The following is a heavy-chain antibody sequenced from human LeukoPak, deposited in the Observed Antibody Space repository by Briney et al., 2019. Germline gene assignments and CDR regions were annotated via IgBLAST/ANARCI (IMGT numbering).Heavy chain of an antibody. V-gene: IGHV1-24*01. CDR1: GYTLTELS. D-gene: IGHD2-15*01. CDR2: FDPEDGET. CDR3: ATGGRGLVYYYYGMDV. J-gene: IGHJ6*04. Sequence: ASVKVSCKVPGYTLTELSMHWVRQAPGKGLEWMGGFDPEDGETIYAQKFQGRVTMTEDTSTDTAYMELSSLRSEDTAVYYCATGGRGLVYYYYGMDVWGKGTTVTVSS.